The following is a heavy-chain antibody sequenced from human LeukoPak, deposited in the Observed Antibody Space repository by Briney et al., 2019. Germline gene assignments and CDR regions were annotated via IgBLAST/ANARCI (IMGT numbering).Heavy chain of an antibody. CDR3: ATVWTDSRLPEPPHY. CDR1: GYTFTNYY. Sequence: ASVKVSCKASGYTFTNYYMHWVRQAPGQGLEWMGIINPSGGITNYAQKFQGRVTMTEDTSTDTAYMELSSLRSEDTAVYYCATVWTDSRLPEPPHYWGQGTLVTVSS. V-gene: IGHV1-46*01. D-gene: IGHD3/OR15-3a*01. CDR2: INPSGGIT. J-gene: IGHJ4*02.